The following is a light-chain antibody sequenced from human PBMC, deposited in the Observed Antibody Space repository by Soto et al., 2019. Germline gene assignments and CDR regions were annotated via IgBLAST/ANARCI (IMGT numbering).Light chain of an antibody. V-gene: IGLV1-44*01. Sequence: QAVVTQAPSASGTPGQRVTISCSGSSSSIGSNTVSWYQQVPGTAPKLLIYSNDQRPSGVPDRFSGSKSGTSASLAIGGLQSEDEADYYCAAWDGSRNGWVFGGGTKLTVL. CDR3: AAWDGSRNGWV. J-gene: IGLJ3*02. CDR2: SND. CDR1: SSSIGSNT.